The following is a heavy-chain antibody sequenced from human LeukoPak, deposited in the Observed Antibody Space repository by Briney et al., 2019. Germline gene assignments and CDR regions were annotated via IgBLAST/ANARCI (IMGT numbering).Heavy chain of an antibody. CDR3: ARTQGVYYGGNFGAFDI. Sequence: ASVKVSCKASGYTFTNYAIHWVRQAPGQRLEWMGWINAGIGNTKYSQKFQDRVAITRDTSASTAYMELSSLRSEDTPVYYCARTQGVYYGGNFGAFDIWGQGTMVTVSS. V-gene: IGHV1-3*01. CDR2: INAGIGNT. CDR1: GYTFTNYA. D-gene: IGHD4-23*01. J-gene: IGHJ3*02.